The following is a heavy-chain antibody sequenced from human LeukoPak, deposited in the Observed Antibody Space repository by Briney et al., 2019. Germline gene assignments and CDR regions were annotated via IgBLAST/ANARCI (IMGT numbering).Heavy chain of an antibody. CDR1: GGSFSGYY. V-gene: IGHV4-34*01. Sequence: MPSETLSLTCAVYGGSFSGYYWSWIRQPPGKGLEWIGEINHSGSTNYNPSLKSRVTISVGTSKNQFSLKLSSVTAADTAVYYCAKTVVVPAAYYYYYYGMDVWGQGTTVTVSS. J-gene: IGHJ6*02. CDR3: AKTVVVPAAYYYYYYGMDV. CDR2: INHSGST. D-gene: IGHD2-2*01.